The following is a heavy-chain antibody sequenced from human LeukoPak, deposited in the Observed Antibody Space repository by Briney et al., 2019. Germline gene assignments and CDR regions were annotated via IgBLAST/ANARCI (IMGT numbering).Heavy chain of an antibody. D-gene: IGHD3-10*01. CDR2: IYTIGST. V-gene: IGHV4-4*07. J-gene: IGHJ6*03. Sequence: AGTLSLTCAASGGSISNYSWSWIRQPPGKGLEWIGRIYTIGSTNYNPSPKSGGSTSLSTSKNQLRLMMRSVTDAETAVYYCAGGVVRGVKNYYYYMDVWGKGSTVTASS. CDR1: GGSISNYS. CDR3: AGGVVRGVKNYYYYMDV.